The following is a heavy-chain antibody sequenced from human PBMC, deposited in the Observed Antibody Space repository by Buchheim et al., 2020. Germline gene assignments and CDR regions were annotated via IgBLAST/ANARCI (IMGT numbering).Heavy chain of an antibody. D-gene: IGHD2-2*01. CDR1: GYTFTSYY. Sequence: QVQLVQSGAEVKKPGASVKVSCKASGYTFTSYYMHWVRQAPGQGLEWMGIINPSGGSTSYAQKFQGRVTMTRDTSTSTVYMELSSLRSEDTAVYYCVRGYCSSTSCYRHHSPGLNQNNWFDPWGQGTL. CDR3: VRGYCSSTSCYRHHSPGLNQNNWFDP. V-gene: IGHV1-46*01. CDR2: INPSGGST. J-gene: IGHJ5*02.